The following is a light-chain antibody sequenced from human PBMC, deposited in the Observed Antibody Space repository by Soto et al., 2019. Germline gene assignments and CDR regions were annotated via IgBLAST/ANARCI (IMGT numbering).Light chain of an antibody. CDR2: DVF. CDR3: EQRSHWPWLT. J-gene: IGKJ4*01. CDR1: QSVNNY. V-gene: IGKV3-11*01. Sequence: EIVLTQSPATLSLSPGERATLSCRASQSVNNYLAWYQQKPGQAPRLVIYDVFNRATGTPARLSCSRSGTDFTLTISSLEPEDFGVYDREQRSHWPWLTFGGGTRVVIK.